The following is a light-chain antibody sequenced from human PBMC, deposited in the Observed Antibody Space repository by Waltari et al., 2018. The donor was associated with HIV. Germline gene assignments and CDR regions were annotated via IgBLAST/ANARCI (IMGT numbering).Light chain of an antibody. J-gene: IGLJ2*01. CDR3: QAWDSRTVV. CDR2: QDN. CDR1: NLGANY. Sequence: SYELTQPPSVSVSPGQTASITCSGDNLGANYACWYHQKPGQSPVLVIYQDNKRPSGIPERFSGSKSGHTATLTISGTQSMDEADYYCQAWDSRTVVFGGGTKLTVL. V-gene: IGLV3-1*01.